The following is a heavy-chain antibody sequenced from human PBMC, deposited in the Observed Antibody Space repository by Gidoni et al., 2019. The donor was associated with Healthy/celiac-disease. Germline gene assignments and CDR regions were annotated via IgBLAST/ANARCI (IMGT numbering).Heavy chain of an antibody. Sequence: QVQLQQWGAGLLKPSETLSLTCAVYGGSFSGYYWSWIRQPPGKGLEWIGEINHSGSTNYNPSLKSRVTISVDTSKNQFSLKLSSVTAADTAVYYCARDWSSGWYALSYFDLWGRGTLVTVSS. J-gene: IGHJ2*01. CDR3: ARDWSSGWYALSYFDL. CDR2: INHSGST. D-gene: IGHD6-19*01. CDR1: GGSFSGYY. V-gene: IGHV4-34*01.